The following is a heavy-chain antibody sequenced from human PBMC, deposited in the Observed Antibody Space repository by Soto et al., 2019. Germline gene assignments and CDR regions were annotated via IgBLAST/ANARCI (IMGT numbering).Heavy chain of an antibody. CDR2: IYWDDDK. J-gene: IGHJ6*02. V-gene: IGHV2-5*02. Sequence: QITLKESGPTLVKPTQTLTLTCTFSGFSLSTSGVGVAWIRQPPGKALEWLALIYWDDDKRYRPSLESRLTITKDTSKNPVVLTMTNMDSVDTATYYCAYLPCSGGSCYWFSFSGMDVWGQGTTVNVS. CDR1: GFSLSTSGVG. CDR3: AYLPCSGGSCYWFSFSGMDV. D-gene: IGHD2-15*01.